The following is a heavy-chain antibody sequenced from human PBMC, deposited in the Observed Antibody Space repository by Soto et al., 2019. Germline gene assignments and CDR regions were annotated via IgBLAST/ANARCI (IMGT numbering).Heavy chain of an antibody. J-gene: IGHJ4*02. D-gene: IGHD2-2*01. CDR1: GYTFTSHY. Sequence: QVQLVQSGAEVKKPGASVKVSCKASGYTFTSHYMHWVRQAPGQGLEWMGIINPSGGSTSYAQKFQGRVTMPRDTSPSTVYMELSSLTSEDTAVYYCARDVVVVPSAWYYFDYWGQGTLVTVSS. V-gene: IGHV1-46*01. CDR2: INPSGGST. CDR3: ARDVVVVPSAWYYFDY.